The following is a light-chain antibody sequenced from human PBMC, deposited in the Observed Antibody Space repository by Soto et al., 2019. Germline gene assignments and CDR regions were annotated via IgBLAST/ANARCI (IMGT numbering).Light chain of an antibody. Sequence: QSALTQPASVSGSPGQSITISCTGSSSDVGSDDLVSWFQQHPGKAPKLMIYEVVKRPSAISNRFSGSKSGNTASLTISGLQAEDEGDYYCFSFVGSSLSLVFGGGTKVTVL. CDR2: EVV. V-gene: IGLV2-23*02. CDR3: FSFVGSSLSLV. CDR1: SSDVGSDDL. J-gene: IGLJ3*02.